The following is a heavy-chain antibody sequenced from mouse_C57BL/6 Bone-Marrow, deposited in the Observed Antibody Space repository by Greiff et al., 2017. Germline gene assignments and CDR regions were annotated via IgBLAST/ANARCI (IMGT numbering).Heavy chain of an antibody. CDR2: SNPYNGGT. Sequence: VQLQQSGPVLVKPGASVKMSCKASGYTFTDYYLNWVKQSHGKSLEWIGVSNPYNGGTSYNQKFKGKATLTVDKSSSTAYMELNSLTSEDAAVYCCARWPFFDDWGQGTTLTVSS. CDR1: GYTFTDYY. J-gene: IGHJ2*01. V-gene: IGHV1-19*01. CDR3: ARWPFFDD.